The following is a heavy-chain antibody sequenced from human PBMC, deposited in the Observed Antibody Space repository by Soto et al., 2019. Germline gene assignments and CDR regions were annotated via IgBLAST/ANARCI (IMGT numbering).Heavy chain of an antibody. CDR1: GLPFSSYA. CDR3: AKVSSITHDLTYYFYCVDV. D-gene: IGHD3-10*01. V-gene: IGHV3-23*01. J-gene: IGHJ6*03. CDR2: TSGSGANT. Sequence: LLESGGGLAQPGGSLRLSCAASGLPFSSYAMNWVRQAPGKGLEWVSATSGSGANTYYADSVKGRFTISRDNSKNTLLLQMDSLRAEDTSVYYCAKVSSITHDLTYYFYCVDVWGKGTTVTVSS.